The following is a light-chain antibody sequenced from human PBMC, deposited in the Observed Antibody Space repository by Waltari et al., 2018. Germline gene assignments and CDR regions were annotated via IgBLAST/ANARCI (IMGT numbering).Light chain of an antibody. CDR1: ALPQKY. V-gene: IGLV3-10*01. J-gene: IGLJ2*01. CDR3: YSTDGSGNPI. CDR2: EDS. Sequence: SYELTQPPSVSVSPGQTARITCSGDALPQKYAYWYQQKSGQAPVLVIYEDSKRPSGIPERFSVSSSGTMATLTISGAQVEDEADYYCYSTDGSGNPIFGGGTKLTVL.